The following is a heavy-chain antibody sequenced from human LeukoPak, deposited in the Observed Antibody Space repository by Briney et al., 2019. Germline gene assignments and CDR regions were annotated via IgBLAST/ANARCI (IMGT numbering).Heavy chain of an antibody. CDR2: ISYDGSNK. J-gene: IGHJ4*02. CDR3: AGGCSSTSCPLVY. CDR1: GFTFSSYG. Sequence: GGSLRLSCAASGFTFSSYGMHWVRQAPAKGLEWVAVISYDGSNKYYADSVKGRFTISRDNSKNTLYLQMNSLRAEDTAVYYCAGGCSSTSCPLVYWGQGTLVTVSS. D-gene: IGHD2-2*01. V-gene: IGHV3-30*03.